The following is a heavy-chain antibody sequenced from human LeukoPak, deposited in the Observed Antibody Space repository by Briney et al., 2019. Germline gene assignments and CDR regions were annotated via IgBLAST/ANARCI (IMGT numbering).Heavy chain of an antibody. CDR1: GGSISSYY. CDR2: IYYSGST. V-gene: IGHV4-59*01. D-gene: IGHD2-15*01. CDR3: ARGRSGGSYNWFDP. J-gene: IGHJ5*02. Sequence: SSETLSLTCTVSGGSISSYYWSWIRQPPGKGLEWIGYIYYSGSTNYNPSLKSRVTISVDTSKNQFSLKLSSVTAADTAVYYCARGRSGGSYNWFDPWGQGTLVTVSS.